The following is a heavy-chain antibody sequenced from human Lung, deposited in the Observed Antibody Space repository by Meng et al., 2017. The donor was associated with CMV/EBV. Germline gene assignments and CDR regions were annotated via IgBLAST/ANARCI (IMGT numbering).Heavy chain of an antibody. Sequence: QVQLQESGPGTGKPSGTLSLTCPCPGCCISSSNGWRWVRQPPGKGLEWIGEIYHSGSTNYNPSLKSRVTISVDKSKNQFSLNLSSVTAADTAVYYCARVGQWLPIDYWGQGTLVTVSS. CDR2: IYHSGST. J-gene: IGHJ4*02. D-gene: IGHD6-19*01. V-gene: IGHV4-4*02. CDR3: ARVGQWLPIDY. CDR1: GCCISSSNG.